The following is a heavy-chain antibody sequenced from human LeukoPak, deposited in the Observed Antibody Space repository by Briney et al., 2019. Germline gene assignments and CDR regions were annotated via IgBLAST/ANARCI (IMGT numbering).Heavy chain of an antibody. D-gene: IGHD3-10*01. CDR1: GGSISSYY. CDR3: ARAIGYGSGSYYAESGAFDI. Sequence: SETLSLTCTVSGGSISSYYWSWIRQPPGQGLEWIGYIYYSGSTNYNPSLKSRVTISVDTSKNQFSLKLSSVTAADTAVYYCARAIGYGSGSYYAESGAFDIWGQGTMVTVSS. CDR2: IYYSGST. V-gene: IGHV4-59*01. J-gene: IGHJ3*02.